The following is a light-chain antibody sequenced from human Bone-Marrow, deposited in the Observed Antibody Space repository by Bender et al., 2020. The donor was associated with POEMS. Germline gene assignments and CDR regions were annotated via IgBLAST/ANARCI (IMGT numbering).Light chain of an antibody. CDR3: CSYAGSRIFV. CDR2: EVS. J-gene: IGLJ1*01. V-gene: IGLV2-23*02. Sequence: QSALTQPASVSGSPGQSITISCTGASSDVGSYNPVSWYQQHPDKAPKLIIYEVSKRPSGVSNRFSGSKSGNTASLTISGLQAEDEADYYCCSYAGSRIFVFGTGTKVTVL. CDR1: SSDVGSYNP.